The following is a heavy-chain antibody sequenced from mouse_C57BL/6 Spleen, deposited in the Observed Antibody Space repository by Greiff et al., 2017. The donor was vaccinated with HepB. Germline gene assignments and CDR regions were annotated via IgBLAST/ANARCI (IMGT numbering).Heavy chain of an antibody. D-gene: IGHD3-1*01. V-gene: IGHV1-82*01. CDR1: GYAFSSSW. J-gene: IGHJ3*01. CDR3: ARERGSAWFAY. Sequence: QVQLQQSGPELVKPGASVKISCKASGYAFSSSWMNWVKQRPGKGLEWIGRIYPGDGDTNYNGKFKGKATLTADKSSSTAYMQLSSLTSEDSAVYFCARERGSAWFAYWGQVTLVTVSA. CDR2: IYPGDGDT.